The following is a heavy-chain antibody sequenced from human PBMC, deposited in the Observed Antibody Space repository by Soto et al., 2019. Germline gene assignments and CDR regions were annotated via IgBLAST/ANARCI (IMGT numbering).Heavy chain of an antibody. CDR2: IYPGDSDT. CDR3: ARHRGDILTGYYYDY. V-gene: IGHV5-51*01. J-gene: IGHJ4*02. Sequence: GESLKISCKGSGYSFTSYWIGWVRQMPGKGLEWMGIIYPGDSDTRYSPSFQGQVTISADKSISTAYLQWSGLKASDTAMYYCARHRGDILTGYYYDYWGQGTLVTVSS. D-gene: IGHD3-9*01. CDR1: GYSFTSYW.